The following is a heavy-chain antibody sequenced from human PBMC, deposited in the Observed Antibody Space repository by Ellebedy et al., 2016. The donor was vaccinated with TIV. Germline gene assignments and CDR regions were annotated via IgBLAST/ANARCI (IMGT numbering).Heavy chain of an antibody. V-gene: IGHV3-7*01. J-gene: IGHJ5*01. Sequence: GESLKISCAASGFTFSNYWMTWVRQAPGKGLEWAANINQDGSDKTYVDSVKGRFTISRDNTKNSLYLQMNSLRGEDTAVYYCGAGGGFLTDSWGHGALVIVSS. D-gene: IGHD4-23*01. CDR3: GAGGGFLTDS. CDR1: GFTFSNYW. CDR2: INQDGSDK.